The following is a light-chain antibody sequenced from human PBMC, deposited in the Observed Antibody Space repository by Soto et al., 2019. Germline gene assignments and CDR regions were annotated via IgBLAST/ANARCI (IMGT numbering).Light chain of an antibody. CDR1: QSVSSSY. V-gene: IGKV3-20*01. CDR3: QQYGSSRT. CDR2: GAS. Sequence: IVLTQSPGTLSLYPGERATLSCRASQSVSSSYLAWYQQKPGQAPRLLIYGASSRATGIPDRFSGSGSGTDFTLTINRLEAEDSAVYYCQQYGSSRTFGGGTMVDVK. J-gene: IGKJ4*01.